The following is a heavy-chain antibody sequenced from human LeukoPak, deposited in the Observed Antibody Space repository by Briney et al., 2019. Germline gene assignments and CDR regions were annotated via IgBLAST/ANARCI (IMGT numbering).Heavy chain of an antibody. V-gene: IGHV3-9*01. CDR3: AKGTGHYWTFLDY. Sequence: GRSLRLSCAASGFTFDDYAMHWVRQAPGKGLEWVSGISWNSGSIDYADSVKGRFTISRDNAKNSLYLQMNTLRPEDTAFYYCAKGTGHYWTFLDYWGQGTLVTVSS. J-gene: IGHJ4*02. CDR2: ISWNSGSI. CDR1: GFTFDDYA. D-gene: IGHD1-1*01.